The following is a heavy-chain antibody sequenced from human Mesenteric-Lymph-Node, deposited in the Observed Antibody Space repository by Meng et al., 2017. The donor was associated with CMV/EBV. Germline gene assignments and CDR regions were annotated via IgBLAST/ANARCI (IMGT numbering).Heavy chain of an antibody. CDR3: AMGKKMWD. Sequence: GGSLRLSCTTSGFNFDDQDMTWVRQAPGKGLEWIGFIRSNAYGATTGYAASVTGRFTISRDDSKSVAYLQMSNLKREDTAVYYCAMGKKMWDWGQGTLVTVSS. CDR2: IRSNAYGATT. V-gene: IGHV3-49*04. CDR1: GFNFDDQD. D-gene: IGHD1-26*01. J-gene: IGHJ4*02.